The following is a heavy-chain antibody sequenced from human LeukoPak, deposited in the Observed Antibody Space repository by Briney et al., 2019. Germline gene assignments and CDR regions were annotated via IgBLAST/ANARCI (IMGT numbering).Heavy chain of an antibody. V-gene: IGHV1-46*01. Sequence: ASVKVSCKASGYTFTSYYMHWVRQAPGQGLEWMGIINPSGGSTSYAQKFQGRVTMTRDTSTSTVYMELSSLRSEDTAVYYCAREYCSGGSCYSGMDYWGQGTLVTVSS. CDR3: AREYCSGGSCYSGMDY. CDR2: INPSGGST. CDR1: GYTFTSYY. J-gene: IGHJ4*02. D-gene: IGHD2-15*01.